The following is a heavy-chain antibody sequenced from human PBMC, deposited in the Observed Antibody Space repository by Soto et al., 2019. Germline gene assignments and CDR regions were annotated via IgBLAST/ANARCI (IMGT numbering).Heavy chain of an antibody. J-gene: IGHJ6*02. CDR3: ARREQQWMDYYYGMDV. CDR1: GGTFSSYA. D-gene: IGHD6-19*01. V-gene: IGHV1-69*06. CDR2: IIPIFGTA. Sequence: SVKVSCKASGGTFSSYAISWVRQAPGQGLEWMGGIIPIFGTANHAQKFQGRVTITADKSTSTAYMELSSLRSEDTAVYYCARREQQWMDYYYGMDVWGQGTTVTVSS.